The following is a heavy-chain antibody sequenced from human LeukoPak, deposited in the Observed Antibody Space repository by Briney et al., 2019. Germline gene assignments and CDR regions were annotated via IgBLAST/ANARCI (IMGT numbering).Heavy chain of an antibody. CDR1: GFTFSSHS. Sequence: GGSLRLSCAASGFTFSSHSMSWVRQAPGKGLEWVSSISSSSSYIYYADSVKGRFTISRDNSKNMVYLQMNSLRAEDAATYYCAKMQGYFDYWGQGSLVTVSS. V-gene: IGHV3-21*04. CDR3: AKMQGYFDY. J-gene: IGHJ4*02. CDR2: ISSSSSYI.